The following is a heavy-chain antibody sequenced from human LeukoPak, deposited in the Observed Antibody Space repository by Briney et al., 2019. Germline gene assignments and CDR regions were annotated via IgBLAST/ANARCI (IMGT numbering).Heavy chain of an antibody. D-gene: IGHD6-13*01. CDR3: ARDIMVRIAAAIY. CDR1: GFTFNAFG. V-gene: IGHV3-48*01. Sequence: GGSLRLSCAASGFTFNAFGMNWVRQAPGKGLEWVSYIGTTSGAIYYADSVKGRFTISRGNSKNTLYLQMNSLRAEDTAVYYCARDIMVRIAAAIYWGQGTLVTVSS. CDR2: IGTTSGAI. J-gene: IGHJ4*02.